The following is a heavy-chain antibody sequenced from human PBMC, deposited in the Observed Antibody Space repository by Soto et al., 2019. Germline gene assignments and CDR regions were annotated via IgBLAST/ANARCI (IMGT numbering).Heavy chain of an antibody. CDR3: SSSSSWMYYFDF. CDR1: GFTIGDHA. D-gene: IGHD6-13*01. CDR2: IKSQAYGGTT. J-gene: IGHJ4*02. Sequence: PGGSLRLSCGPSGFTIGDHAVAWFRQAPGKGLEWLSLIKSQAYGGTTEYAASVKGRFTISRDDSKGLAYLQMSSLKTEDTAIYYRSSSSSWMYYFDFWGQGTLVTVSS. V-gene: IGHV3-49*03.